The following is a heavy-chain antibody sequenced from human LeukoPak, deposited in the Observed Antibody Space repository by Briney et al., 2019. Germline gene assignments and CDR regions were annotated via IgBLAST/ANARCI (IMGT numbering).Heavy chain of an antibody. J-gene: IGHJ4*02. CDR1: GGSISTYY. V-gene: IGHV4-59*08. Sequence: SETLSLTCTVSGGSISTYYWSWIRQPPGKGLEWIGHIYYSGATKYNPSLKSRITISVDTSKNQFSLMLSSVTAADTAVYYCARFGITVVRGGKYYFDYWGQGTLVTVSS. CDR2: IYYSGAT. CDR3: ARFGITVVRGGKYYFDY. D-gene: IGHD3-10*01.